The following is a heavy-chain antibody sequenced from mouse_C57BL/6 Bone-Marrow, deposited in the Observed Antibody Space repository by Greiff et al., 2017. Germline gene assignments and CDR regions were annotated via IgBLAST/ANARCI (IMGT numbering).Heavy chain of an antibody. J-gene: IGHJ1*03. CDR3: ARHRYFDV. V-gene: IGHV5-6*01. CDR2: ISSGGSYT. CDR1: GFTFSSYG. Sequence: EVMLVESGGDLVKPGGSLKLSCAAFGFTFSSYGMSWVRQTPDKRLEWVATISSGGSYTYYPASVKGRFTISRDNAKNTLYLQMSSLKSEDTAMYYCARHRYFDVWGKGTTVTVSS.